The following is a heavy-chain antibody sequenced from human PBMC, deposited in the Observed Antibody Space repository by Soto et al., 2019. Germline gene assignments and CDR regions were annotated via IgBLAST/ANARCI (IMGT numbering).Heavy chain of an antibody. V-gene: IGHV3-23*01. CDR3: AKDSGIIMMVLARNKWFEL. Sequence: SLRLSCAASVFTFSSYAMSWVRQAPWKGLEWVSAISGSGGSTYYADSVKGRFTISRDNSKNTLYLQMNSLRAEDTAVYYCAKDSGIIMMVLARNKWFELWAQGTLVLV. CDR2: ISGSGGST. J-gene: IGHJ5*02. D-gene: IGHD3-22*01. CDR1: VFTFSSYA.